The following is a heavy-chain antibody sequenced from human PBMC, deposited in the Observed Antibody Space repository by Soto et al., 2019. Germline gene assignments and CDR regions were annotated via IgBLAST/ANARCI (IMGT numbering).Heavy chain of an antibody. D-gene: IGHD2-2*01. Sequence: QVQLVQSGAEVKKPGSSVKVSCKASGGTFSSYAISWVRQAPGQGLEWMGGIIPIFGTANYAQKFQGRVTITADKSTSTAYMELSSMRSEDTAAYHCATLLSDIVVVPAAINYCMDVWGQGTTVTVSS. V-gene: IGHV1-69*06. CDR3: ATLLSDIVVVPAAINYCMDV. CDR2: IIPIFGTA. J-gene: IGHJ6*02. CDR1: GGTFSSYA.